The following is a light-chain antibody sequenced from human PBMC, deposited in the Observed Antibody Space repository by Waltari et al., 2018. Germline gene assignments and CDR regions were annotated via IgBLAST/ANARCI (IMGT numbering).Light chain of an antibody. CDR2: DND. CDR3: GTWNMAPYVFI. J-gene: IGLJ2*01. V-gene: IGLV1-51*01. CDR1: SSHIRSKF. Sequence: QSVLPQPPSLSPAPGPKVTISSSGTSSHIRSKFFSWYQQIPGIAPKLLIYDNDKRPSGIPDRFSGSKSGTSATLDITGLQTGDEADYYCGTWNMAPYVFIFGGGTKLTVL.